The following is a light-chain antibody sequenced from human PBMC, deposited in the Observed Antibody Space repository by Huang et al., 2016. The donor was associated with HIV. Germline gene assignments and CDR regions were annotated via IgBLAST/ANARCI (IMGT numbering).Light chain of an antibody. CDR2: GAS. V-gene: IGKV3-15*01. CDR1: QSVGSN. Sequence: EIVMTQSPATLSVSPGERSTLSCRASQSVGSNLAWYQQKPGQTPSLLISGASTRAADIPARFSGSGSGTEFALNISSLQSEDFAVYYCQQYNNWPLTFGGGTKVEIK. CDR3: QQYNNWPLT. J-gene: IGKJ4*01.